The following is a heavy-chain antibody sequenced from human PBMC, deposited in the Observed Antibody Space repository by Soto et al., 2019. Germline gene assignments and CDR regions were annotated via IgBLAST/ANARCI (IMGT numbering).Heavy chain of an antibody. Sequence: ASVKVSCKVSGYTLTELSMHWVRQAPGKGLEWMGGFDPEDGETIYAQKFQGRVTMTEDTSTDTAYMELSSLRSEDTAVYYCATVLGYCSGGSCYYDRSWFDPWGQGTLVTVSS. V-gene: IGHV1-24*01. CDR1: GYTLTELS. CDR2: FDPEDGET. J-gene: IGHJ5*02. CDR3: ATVLGYCSGGSCYYDRSWFDP. D-gene: IGHD2-15*01.